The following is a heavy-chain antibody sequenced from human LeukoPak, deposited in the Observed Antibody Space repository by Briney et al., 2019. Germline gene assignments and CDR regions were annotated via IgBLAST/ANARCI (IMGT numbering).Heavy chain of an antibody. Sequence: SVKVSCKASGGTFSSYAISWVRQAPGQGLEWMGRIIPILGIANYAQKFQGRVTITADKSTSTAYMELSSLRSEDTAVYYCARDNIAVAGPYYYGMDVWGQGTTVTVSS. J-gene: IGHJ6*02. CDR2: IIPILGIA. CDR3: ARDNIAVAGPYYYGMDV. D-gene: IGHD6-19*01. V-gene: IGHV1-69*04. CDR1: GGTFSSYA.